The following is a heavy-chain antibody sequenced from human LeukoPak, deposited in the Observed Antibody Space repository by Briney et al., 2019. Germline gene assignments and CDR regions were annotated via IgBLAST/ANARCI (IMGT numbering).Heavy chain of an antibody. Sequence: GESLKISCKGSGYRFTDYWIGWVRLMLGKGLEWMGIIYPGNSDTRYSPSFQGQVTISADKSISTAYLQWSSLKASDTAIYYCARNYYYYDSSGYYIFDYWGQGTLVTVSS. D-gene: IGHD3-22*01. V-gene: IGHV5-51*01. CDR3: ARNYYYYDSSGYYIFDY. CDR1: GYRFTDYW. J-gene: IGHJ4*02. CDR2: IYPGNSDT.